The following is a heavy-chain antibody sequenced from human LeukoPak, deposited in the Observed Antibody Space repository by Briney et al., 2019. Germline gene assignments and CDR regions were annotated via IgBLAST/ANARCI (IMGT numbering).Heavy chain of an antibody. D-gene: IGHD2-8*01. Sequence: GASVKVSCKASGYTFTGYYMHWVRQAPGQGLEWMGWIKPNSGDTNYAQKFQGRVTMTRDTSINTAYMELSRLKSDDTAVYYCARRVQTTGVFDYWGQGTLVTVSS. CDR1: GYTFTGYY. J-gene: IGHJ4*02. V-gene: IGHV1-2*02. CDR3: ARRVQTTGVFDY. CDR2: IKPNSGDT.